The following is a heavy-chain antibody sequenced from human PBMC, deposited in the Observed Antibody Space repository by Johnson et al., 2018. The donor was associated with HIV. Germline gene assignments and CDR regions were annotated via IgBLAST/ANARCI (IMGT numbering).Heavy chain of an antibody. Sequence: VQLVESGGGVVQPGRSLRLSCAASGFTVSSNYMSWVRQAPGKGLEWVSVLHSGGSTSYADSVTGRFTISRDNSNNTLHLQMNSLRAEDTAVYYCASSPMRYSSSAYAFDIWGQGTMVTVSS. CDR3: ASSPMRYSSSAYAFDI. J-gene: IGHJ3*02. CDR2: LHSGGST. D-gene: IGHD6-6*01. CDR1: GFTVSSNY. V-gene: IGHV3-66*02.